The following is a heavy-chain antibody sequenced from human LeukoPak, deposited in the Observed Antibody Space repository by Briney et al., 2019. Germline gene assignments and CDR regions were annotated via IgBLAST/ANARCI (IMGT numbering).Heavy chain of an antibody. J-gene: IGHJ6*03. CDR3: ARGGGQLPYYYMDV. V-gene: IGHV3-53*01. D-gene: IGHD1-7*01. CDR2: IYSGGST. Sequence: GGSLRLSCAASGFTVSSNYMSWVRQAPGKGLEWVSVIYSGGSTYYADSVKGRFTISRDNSKNTLYLQVNSLRAEDTAVYYCARGGGQLPYYYMDVWGKGTTVTVSS. CDR1: GFTVSSNY.